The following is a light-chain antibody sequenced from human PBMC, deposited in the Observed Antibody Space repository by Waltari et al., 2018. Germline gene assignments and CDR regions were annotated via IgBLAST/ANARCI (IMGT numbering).Light chain of an antibody. V-gene: IGKV4-1*01. CDR1: QSVLYSSNNKNY. Sequence: DIVMTQSPDSLAVSLGERAPINCKSSQSVLYSSNNKNYLAWYQQKPGQPPKLLIYWASTRESGVPDRFSGSGSGTDFTLTISSLQAEDVAVYYCQQCYSTPPTFGQGTKVEIK. J-gene: IGKJ1*01. CDR3: QQCYSTPPT. CDR2: WAS.